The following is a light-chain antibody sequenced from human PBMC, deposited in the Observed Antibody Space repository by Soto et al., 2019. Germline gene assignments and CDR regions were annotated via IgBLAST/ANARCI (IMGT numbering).Light chain of an antibody. CDR1: NSNIGNNY. Sequence: QSVLTQPPSVSAAPGQTVTISCSGSNSNIGNNYVSWYQQFPGTAPRLLIYDNNKRPSGIVDRFSGSKSGTSATLDIAGLQSGDEANYYCGTWDNILSGGVFGGGTKVTVL. J-gene: IGLJ3*02. V-gene: IGLV1-51*01. CDR3: GTWDNILSGGV. CDR2: DNN.